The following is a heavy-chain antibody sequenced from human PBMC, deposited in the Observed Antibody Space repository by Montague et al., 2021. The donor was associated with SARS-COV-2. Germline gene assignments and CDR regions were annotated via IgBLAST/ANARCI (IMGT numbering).Heavy chain of an antibody. J-gene: IGHJ4*02. CDR2: ISPTGGST. D-gene: IGHD2-2*01. CDR3: AKRGQCTDTSCLNFPD. Sequence: SLRLSCAASGFTFNDYAMSWVRQAPGKGLEWVPTISPTGGSTYYAASVEGRFTISRDNSKNTVYLQMSSLRAEDTALYYCAKRGQCTDTSCLNFPDWGQGTLVTVSS. CDR1: GFTFNDYA. V-gene: IGHV3-23*01.